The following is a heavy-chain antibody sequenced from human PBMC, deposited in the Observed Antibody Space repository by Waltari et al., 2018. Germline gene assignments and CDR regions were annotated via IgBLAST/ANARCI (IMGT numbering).Heavy chain of an antibody. CDR1: EYIFTSYA. CDR3: TREVVPAATIVVNWFDP. CDR2: IITSTGNP. V-gene: IGHV7-4-1*02. J-gene: IGHJ5*02. D-gene: IGHD2-2*01. Sequence: QVQLVQSGSALKKPGTSVKISCKASEYIFTSYAINWVRQAPDQGLELMGWIITSTGNPTYAQCFIGLFVFSLDTSVSTAYLEINNLKAEDTAVYYCTREVVPAATIVVNWFDPWGQGTLVTVSS.